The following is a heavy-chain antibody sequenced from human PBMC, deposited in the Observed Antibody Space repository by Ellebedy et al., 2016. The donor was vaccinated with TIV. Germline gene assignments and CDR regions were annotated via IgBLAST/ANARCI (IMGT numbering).Heavy chain of an antibody. CDR3: ARTGYCSGGSCLPGWY. CDR2: INPSGGST. J-gene: IGHJ4*02. V-gene: IGHV1-46*01. D-gene: IGHD2-15*01. CDR1: GYTFTSYY. Sequence: ASVKVSCKASGYTFTSYYMHWVRQAPGQGLEWMGIINPSGGSTSYAQKFQGRVTMTRDTSTSTVYMELSSLRSEDTAVYYCARTGYCSGGSCLPGWYWGQGTLVTVSS.